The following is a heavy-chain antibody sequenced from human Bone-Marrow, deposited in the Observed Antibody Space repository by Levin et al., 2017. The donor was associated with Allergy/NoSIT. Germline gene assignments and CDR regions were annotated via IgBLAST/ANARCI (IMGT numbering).Heavy chain of an antibody. V-gene: IGHV5-51*01. Sequence: GESLKISCKGSGYSFSSYWIAWVRQMPGKGLEWMGIIYPSDSDTRYSSSFQGQVTISAAKSISTAYLKWRSLKASDTAMDYCARDVGGAVDYMDDWGKGTTVTVSS. CDR3: ARDVGGAVDYMDD. CDR2: IYPSDSDT. CDR1: GYSFSSYW. D-gene: IGHD3-10*02. J-gene: IGHJ6*03.